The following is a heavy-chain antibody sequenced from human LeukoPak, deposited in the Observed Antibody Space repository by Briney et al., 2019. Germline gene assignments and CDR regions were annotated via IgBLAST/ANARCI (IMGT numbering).Heavy chain of an antibody. CDR3: TKSGTAIVGTTAAYYSDY. V-gene: IGHV3-49*04. CDR2: IRSKAYGGTA. D-gene: IGHD1-26*01. J-gene: IGHJ4*02. CDR1: GFTFGDYA. Sequence: PGRSLRLSCTASGFTFGDYAMSWVRQAPGKGLEWVGFIRSKAYGGTAEYAASVKGRFTISRDDSKSIAYLQMNSLKTEDTAVYYCTKSGTAIVGTTAAYYSDYWGQGTLVTVSS.